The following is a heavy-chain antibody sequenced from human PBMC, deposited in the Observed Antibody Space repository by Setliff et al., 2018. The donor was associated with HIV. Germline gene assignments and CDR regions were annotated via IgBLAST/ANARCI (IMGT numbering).Heavy chain of an antibody. J-gene: IGHJ5*02. CDR3: VKDWYCSGGSCSNCFDP. D-gene: IGHD2-15*01. Sequence: ASVKVSCKASGYTFTTYGISWVRQAPGQGLEWMGWTSGDNVKTTYEQKLQDRLTMTTDTSTSTAFMELRSLSSDDSAVYYCVKDWYCSGGSCSNCFDPWGQGTLVTVSS. V-gene: IGHV1-18*01. CDR2: TSGDNVKT. CDR1: GYTFTTYG.